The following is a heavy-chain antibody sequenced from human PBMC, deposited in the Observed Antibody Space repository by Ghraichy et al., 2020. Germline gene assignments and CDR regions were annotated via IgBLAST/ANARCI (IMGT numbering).Heavy chain of an antibody. J-gene: IGHJ4*02. CDR1: GFSLTNVRMG. CDR3: IGIWDGGVFDY. CDR2: IFANGEK. V-gene: IGHV2-26*01. D-gene: IGHD1-26*01. Sequence: SGPTLVKPTETLTLTCTVSGFSLTNVRMGVSWIRQPPGKALEWLAHIFANGEKSYRTSLKSRLTISKDASKSQVVLTMTNMDPVDTATYYCIGIWDGGVFDYWGQGTLVSVSS.